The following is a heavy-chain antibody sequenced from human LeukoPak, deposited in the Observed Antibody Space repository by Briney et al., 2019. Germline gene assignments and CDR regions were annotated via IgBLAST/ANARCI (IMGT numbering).Heavy chain of an antibody. D-gene: IGHD3-10*01. CDR3: ASGSYGSGFYYFYYMDV. Sequence: GGSLRLSCAASGITFSDHYMSWIRQAPGKGLEWLSYISSGGGSIYYADSVKGRFAISRDNAKNSVSLQMNGLRAEDTAVYYCASGSYGSGFYYFYYMDVWGKGTTVTVSS. CDR2: ISSGGGSI. J-gene: IGHJ6*03. CDR1: GITFSDHY. V-gene: IGHV3-11*04.